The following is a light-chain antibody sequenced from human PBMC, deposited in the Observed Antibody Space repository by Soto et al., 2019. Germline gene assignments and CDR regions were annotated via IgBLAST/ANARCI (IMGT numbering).Light chain of an antibody. CDR3: QQYDNWPPLT. CDR2: GAS. CDR1: QSVGTN. V-gene: IGKV3-15*01. J-gene: IGKJ4*01. Sequence: EIVMTQSPATLSVSPGERATLSCRASQSVGTNLAWYRHKPGQAPRLLIYGASTRATGIPARISGSGSGTEFSLTISSLQSEDLAFYYCQQYDNWPPLTFGGGTKVEIK.